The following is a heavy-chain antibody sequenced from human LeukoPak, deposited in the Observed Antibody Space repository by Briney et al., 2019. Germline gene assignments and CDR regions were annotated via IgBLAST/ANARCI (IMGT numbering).Heavy chain of an antibody. Sequence: GGSLRLSCAASGFPLSSYSINWVRQAPGKGLEWVSYISSSGSAIYYVDSVKGRFTVSRDNAKNSLFLQMNSPRAEDTAVYYCGRFKGSYFDYGGRGPLVTVSS. CDR3: GRFKGSYFDY. CDR1: GFPLSSYS. V-gene: IGHV3-48*01. D-gene: IGHD2-15*01. J-gene: IGHJ4*02. CDR2: ISSSGSAI.